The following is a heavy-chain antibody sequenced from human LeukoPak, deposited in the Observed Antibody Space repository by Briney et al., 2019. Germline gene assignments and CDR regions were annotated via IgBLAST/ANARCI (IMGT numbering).Heavy chain of an antibody. Sequence: GGSLRLSCAASGLTFRSYSMNWVHQAPGKGLEWVSSISSSSSYIYYADSVKGRFTISRDNAKNSLYLQMNSLRAEDTAVYYCARSDSGTFDYWGQGTLVTVSS. D-gene: IGHD3-10*01. CDR2: ISSSSSYI. V-gene: IGHV3-21*01. CDR3: ARSDSGTFDY. CDR1: GLTFRSYS. J-gene: IGHJ4*02.